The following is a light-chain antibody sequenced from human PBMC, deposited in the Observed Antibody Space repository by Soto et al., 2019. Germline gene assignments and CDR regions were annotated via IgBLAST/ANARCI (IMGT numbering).Light chain of an antibody. CDR3: CSYAATSTFV. CDR2: EVS. CDR1: SSDVGSYNL. Sequence: QSVLTQPASESGSPGQSITISCTGTSSDVGSYNLVSWYQQHPGKAPKLMIYEVSKRPSGVSNRFSGSKSGNTASLTISGLQAEDEADYYCCSYAATSTFVFGTGTKLTVL. V-gene: IGLV2-23*02. J-gene: IGLJ1*01.